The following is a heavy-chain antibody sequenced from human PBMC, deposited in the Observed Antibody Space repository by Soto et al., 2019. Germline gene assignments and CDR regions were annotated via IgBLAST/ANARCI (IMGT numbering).Heavy chain of an antibody. V-gene: IGHV3-23*01. Sequence: GGLLRLSCAACGFTFSSYAMSWVRKDPGKGLEWVSAISGSGGSTYYADSVKGRFTISRDNSKNTLYLQMNSLRAEDTAVYYCTKDEGYSSGWYYFDYWGQGTLVTVSS. CDR3: TKDEGYSSGWYYFDY. J-gene: IGHJ4*02. CDR1: GFTFSSYA. CDR2: ISGSGGST. D-gene: IGHD6-19*01.